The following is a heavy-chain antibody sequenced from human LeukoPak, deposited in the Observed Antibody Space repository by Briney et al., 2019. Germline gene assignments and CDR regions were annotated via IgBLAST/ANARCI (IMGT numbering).Heavy chain of an antibody. CDR2: IYSGGST. D-gene: IGHD5-18*01. J-gene: IGHJ4*02. Sequence: GGSLRLSCAASGFTVSSNYMSWVRQAPGKGLEWVSVIYSGGSTYYADSVKGRFTISRDNSRNTLYLQMNSLRAEDTAVYYCAREMWDSYGYVDYWGQGTLVTVSS. CDR1: GFTVSSNY. CDR3: AREMWDSYGYVDY. V-gene: IGHV3-66*01.